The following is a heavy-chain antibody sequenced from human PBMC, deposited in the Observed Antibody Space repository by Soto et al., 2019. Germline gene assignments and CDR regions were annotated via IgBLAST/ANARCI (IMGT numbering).Heavy chain of an antibody. J-gene: IGHJ4*02. V-gene: IGHV3-21*01. CDR3: ARGLYDFWSGYLHSLGVSDS. D-gene: IGHD3-3*01. CDR2: ISSASSFI. CDR1: GFSFRAYS. Sequence: GGSLRLSCAASGFSFRAYSMNWVRQAPGKGLEWVASISSASSFIYYADSVRGRFTVSRDNANNSVFLQMTTLRVEDTAVYYCARGLYDFWSGYLHSLGVSDSWGQGTLVTV.